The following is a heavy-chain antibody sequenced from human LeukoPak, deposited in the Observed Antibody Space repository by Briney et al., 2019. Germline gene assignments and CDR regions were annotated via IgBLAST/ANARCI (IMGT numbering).Heavy chain of an antibody. J-gene: IGHJ5*02. CDR3: ARTLFGDQYQLLHNWFDP. V-gene: IGHV7-4-1*02. CDR2: INTDTGNP. D-gene: IGHD2-2*01. CDR1: GSTFTHYA. Sequence: ASVKVSCKASGSTFTHYAMNWVRQAPGQGLEWMGWINTDTGNPTYAQGFTRRLVFSLDTSASTAYLQISGLKAEDTAVYYCARTLFGDQYQLLHNWFDPWGQGTLVTVSS.